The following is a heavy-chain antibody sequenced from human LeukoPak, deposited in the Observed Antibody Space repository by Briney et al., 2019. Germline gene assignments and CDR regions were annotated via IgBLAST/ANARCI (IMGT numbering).Heavy chain of an antibody. Sequence: SETLSLTCTVSGGSISSYYWSWIRQPPGKGLEWIEYIYYSGSTNYNPSLKSRVTISVDTSKNQFSLKLSSVTAADTAVYYCARVSYSSSGDYWGQGTLVTVSS. CDR3: ARVSYSSSGDY. CDR2: IYYSGST. D-gene: IGHD6-6*01. V-gene: IGHV4-59*01. J-gene: IGHJ4*02. CDR1: GGSISSYY.